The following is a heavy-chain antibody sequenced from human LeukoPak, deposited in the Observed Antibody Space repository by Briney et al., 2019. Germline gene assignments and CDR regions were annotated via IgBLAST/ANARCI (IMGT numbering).Heavy chain of an antibody. CDR1: GNRFTDYW. Sequence: GESLKIPCKGSGNRFTDYWIGWVRQMPGKGLEWVGIIYPGDYDTRYGTSFQGQVTISVDKSISTAYLQWSRLKASDTAMFYYARRLSGYCSSVSCPGAFDIWGQGTMVTVSS. CDR3: ARRLSGYCSSVSCPGAFDI. CDR2: IYPGDYDT. J-gene: IGHJ3*02. D-gene: IGHD2-15*01. V-gene: IGHV5-51*01.